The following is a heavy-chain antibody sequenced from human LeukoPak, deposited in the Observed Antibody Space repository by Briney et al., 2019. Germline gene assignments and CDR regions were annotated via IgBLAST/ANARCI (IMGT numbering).Heavy chain of an antibody. D-gene: IGHD1-26*01. CDR1: GFTFSSYA. CDR3: ARGTRVGAKGY. V-gene: IGHV3-30*04. CDR2: IPYDGSNK. J-gene: IGHJ4*02. Sequence: GGSLRLSCAASGFTFSSYAMHWVRQAPGKGLEWVAVIPYDGSNKYYADSVKGRFTISSDNSKNTLYLEMNSLRAEDTAVYYCARGTRVGAKGYWGQGTMVTVSS.